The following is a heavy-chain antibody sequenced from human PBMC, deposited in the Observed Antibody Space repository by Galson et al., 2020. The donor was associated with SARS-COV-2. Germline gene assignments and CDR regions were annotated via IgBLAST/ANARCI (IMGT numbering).Heavy chain of an antibody. CDR3: ATGLRGTLDY. CDR1: GFTFSSYS. D-gene: IGHD3-10*01. V-gene: IGHV3-21*01. J-gene: IGHJ4*02. CDR2: ISSSSSYI. Sequence: KIGESLKISCAASGFTFSSYSMNWVRQAPGKGLEWVSSISSSSSYIYYADSVKGRFTISRDNAKNSLYLQMNSLRAEDTAVYYCATGLRGTLDYWGQGTLVTVSS.